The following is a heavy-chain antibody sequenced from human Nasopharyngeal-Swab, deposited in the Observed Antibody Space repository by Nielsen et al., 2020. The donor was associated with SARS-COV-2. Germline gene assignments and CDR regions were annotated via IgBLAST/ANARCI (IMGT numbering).Heavy chain of an antibody. D-gene: IGHD2-2*01. V-gene: IGHV3-74*01. CDR1: GFTFSSYW. Sequence: RGTLRLSCAASGFTFSSYWMHWVRQAPGKGLVWVSRINSDGSSTSYADSVKGRFTISRDNAKNTLYLQMNSLRAEDTAVYYCARGPLGGYCSSTSCYSGAFDIWGQGTMVTVSS. J-gene: IGHJ3*02. CDR3: ARGPLGGYCSSTSCYSGAFDI. CDR2: INSDGSST.